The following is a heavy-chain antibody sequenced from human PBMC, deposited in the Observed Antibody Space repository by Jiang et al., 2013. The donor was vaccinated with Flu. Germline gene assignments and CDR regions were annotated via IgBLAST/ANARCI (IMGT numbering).Heavy chain of an antibody. CDR1: GYSFTSYW. V-gene: IGHV5-10-1*01. D-gene: IGHD1-26*01. Sequence: SLRISCKGSGYSFTSYWISWVRQMPGKGLEWMGRIDPSDSYTNYSPSFQGHVTISADKSISTAYLQWSSLKASDTAMYYCARRESAWEEGLPSDYWGQGTLVTVSS. J-gene: IGHJ4*02. CDR3: ARRESAWEEGLPSDY. CDR2: IDPSDSYT.